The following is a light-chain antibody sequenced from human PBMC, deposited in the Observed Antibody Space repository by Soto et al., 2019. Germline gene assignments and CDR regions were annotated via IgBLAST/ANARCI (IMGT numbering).Light chain of an antibody. CDR1: QSVSSN. CDR2: GAS. Sequence: EIVLTQSPGTLSLSPGERAALSCRASQSVSSNLAWYQQKPGQAPRLLIYGASTRATGIPARFSGSGSGTEFTLTISSLQSEDLAVYYCQQYNNWPPTWTFGQGTKVDIK. V-gene: IGKV3-15*01. J-gene: IGKJ1*01. CDR3: QQYNNWPPTWT.